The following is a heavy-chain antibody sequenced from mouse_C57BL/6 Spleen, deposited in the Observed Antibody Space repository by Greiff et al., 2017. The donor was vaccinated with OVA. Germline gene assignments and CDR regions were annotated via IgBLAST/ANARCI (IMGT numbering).Heavy chain of an antibody. CDR2: INPNNGGT. CDR1: GYTFTDYY. V-gene: IGHV1-26*01. Sequence: EVQLQQSGPELVKPGASVHTSCKASGYTFTDYYMNWVKQSHGKSLEWIGDINPNNGGTSYNQKFKGKATLTVDKSSSTAYMELRSLTSEDSAVYYCANSEEAWFAYWGQGTLVTVSA. CDR3: ANSEEAWFAY. J-gene: IGHJ3*01.